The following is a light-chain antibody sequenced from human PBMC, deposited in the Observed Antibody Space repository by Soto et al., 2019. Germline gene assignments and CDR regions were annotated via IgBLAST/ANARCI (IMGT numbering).Light chain of an antibody. J-gene: IGLJ1*01. CDR3: SSYTPSNTRQIV. V-gene: IGLV2-14*01. CDR1: SSDVGGYNY. CDR2: DVS. Sequence: QSALTQPASVSGSPGQSITISCTGTSSDVGGYNYVSWYQQHPGKAPKFMIYDVSNRPSGVSNRFSGSKSGHTASLTISGLQAEDEADYYCSSYTPSNTRQIVVGTGTKLTVL.